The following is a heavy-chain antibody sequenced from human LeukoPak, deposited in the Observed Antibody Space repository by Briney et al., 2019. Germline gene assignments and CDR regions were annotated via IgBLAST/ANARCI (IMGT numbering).Heavy chain of an antibody. D-gene: IGHD3-10*01. CDR2: ISDSAIST. V-gene: IGHV3-23*01. J-gene: IGHJ5*02. CDR1: GFTFSGYA. CDR3: ARMGAGSASYYNNWFDP. Sequence: GGSLRLSRVASGFTFSGYAMSWVRQAPGKGLEWVSVISDSAISTYYVDSVKGRFTISRDNSKNTLYLQMNGLGVEDTAVYYCARMGAGSASYYNNWFDPWGQGALVTVSS.